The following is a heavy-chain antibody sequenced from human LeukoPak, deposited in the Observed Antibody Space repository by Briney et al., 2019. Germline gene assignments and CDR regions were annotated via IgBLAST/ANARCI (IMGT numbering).Heavy chain of an antibody. Sequence: PSETLSLTCAVSGYSISSGYYWGWIRQPPGKGLEWTGSIYHSGSTYYNPSLKSRVTISVDTSKNQFSLKLSSVTAADTAVYYCARHGEGYKWLRSSSVNWFDPWGQGTLVTVSS. D-gene: IGHD5-12*01. V-gene: IGHV4-38-2*01. CDR3: ARHGEGYKWLRSSSVNWFDP. J-gene: IGHJ5*02. CDR1: GYSISSGYY. CDR2: IYHSGST.